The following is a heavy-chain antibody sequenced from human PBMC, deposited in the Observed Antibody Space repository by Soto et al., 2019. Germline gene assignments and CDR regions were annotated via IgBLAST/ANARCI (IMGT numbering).Heavy chain of an antibody. D-gene: IGHD4-17*01. CDR2: MNPNSGNT. Sequence: ASVKVSCKASGYTFTSYDINWVRQATGQGLEWMGWMNPNSGNTGYAQKFQGRVTMTRNTSISTAYMELSSLRSEDTAVYYCARAGVSTVTTIFPGDGYYYYMDGWGKGTTVTVSS. CDR3: ARAGVSTVTTIFPGDGYYYYMDG. J-gene: IGHJ6*03. V-gene: IGHV1-8*01. CDR1: GYTFTSYD.